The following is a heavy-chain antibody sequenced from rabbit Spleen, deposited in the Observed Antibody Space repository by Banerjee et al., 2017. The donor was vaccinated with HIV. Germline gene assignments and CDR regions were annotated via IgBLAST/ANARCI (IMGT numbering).Heavy chain of an antibody. CDR3: VRTLPIDGISGGL. Sequence: QEQLEESGGGLVKPEGSLTLTCTASGFTLSSHWMWWVRQAPGKGLEWLGTIYTGSGSTYYASWVTGRFTISKTSSTTVDLKLTSLTAADTATYFCVRTLPIDGISGGLWGQGTLVTVS. CDR1: GFTLSSHW. CDR2: IYTGSGST. D-gene: IGHD4-1*01. J-gene: IGHJ6*01. V-gene: IGHV1S45*01.